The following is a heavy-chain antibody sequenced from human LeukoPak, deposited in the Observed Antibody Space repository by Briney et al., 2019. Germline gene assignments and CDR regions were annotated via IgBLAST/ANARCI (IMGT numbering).Heavy chain of an antibody. CDR1: GLTFNSYS. J-gene: IGHJ4*02. CDR2: ISRSSSYT. V-gene: IGHV3-21*01. Sequence: GGSLRLSCAASGLTFNSYSMSWVRQAPGKGLEWVASISRSSSYTYYADSLKGRLAISRHNAKNSLYLQMNSLRAEDKAVYYCAGGGYCSSTSCYGGFDYWGQGPLVTVSS. CDR3: AGGGYCSSTSCYGGFDY. D-gene: IGHD2-2*01.